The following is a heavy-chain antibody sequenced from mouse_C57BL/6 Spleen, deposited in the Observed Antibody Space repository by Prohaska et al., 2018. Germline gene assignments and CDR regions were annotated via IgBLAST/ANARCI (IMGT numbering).Heavy chain of an antibody. CDR1: GYTFTSYW. CDR2: IDHSDSYT. Sequence: QLQQPGAELVMPGASVKLSCKASGYTFTSYWMHWVKQRPGQGLEWIGEIDHSDSYTNYNQKLKGKATLTVEKSYSTAYMQLSSLTSEDSAVYYCARAVVANYAMDYWGQGTSVTVSS. V-gene: IGHV1-69*01. J-gene: IGHJ4*01. CDR3: ARAVVANYAMDY. D-gene: IGHD1-1*01.